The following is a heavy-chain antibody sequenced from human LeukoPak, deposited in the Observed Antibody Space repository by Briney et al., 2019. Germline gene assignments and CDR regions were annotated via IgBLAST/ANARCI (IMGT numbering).Heavy chain of an antibody. V-gene: IGHV4-59*01. CDR1: GGSISHYY. D-gene: IGHD4-17*01. CDR3: AREDPQTTVPEGMDV. CDR2: IYYSGTT. Sequence: KASETLSLTCTVSGGSISHYYWSWIRQSPGKGLEWIGYIYYSGTTNYNPSLKSRVTISVDTSRNQFSLRLRSVTAADTAVYYCAREDPQTTVPEGMDVWGQGTTVIVSS. J-gene: IGHJ6*02.